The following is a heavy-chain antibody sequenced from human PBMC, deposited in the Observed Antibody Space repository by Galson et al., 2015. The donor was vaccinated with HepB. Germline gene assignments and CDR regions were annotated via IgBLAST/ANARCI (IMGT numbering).Heavy chain of an antibody. CDR1: GFIFSSCW. J-gene: IGHJ4*02. CDR3: VRGGPGTALDH. D-gene: IGHD5-18*01. CDR2: INSDGSST. V-gene: IGHV3-74*01. Sequence: SLRLSCAASGFIFSSCWMHWVRQAPGKGLVWVSYINSDGSSTNYADSVKGRFTISRDNAKNTLYLQMNSLRAEDTAVYYCVRGGPGTALDHWGQGTLVTVSS.